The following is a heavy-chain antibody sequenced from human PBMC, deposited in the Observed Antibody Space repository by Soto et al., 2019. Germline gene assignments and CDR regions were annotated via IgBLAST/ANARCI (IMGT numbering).Heavy chain of an antibody. CDR3: AKDRSSGSPYYFDY. J-gene: IGHJ4*02. CDR1: GFTFSNAW. Sequence: PGGSLRLSCAASGFTFSNAWMSWVRQAPGKGLEWVSAISGSGGSTYYADSVKGRFAISRDNSKNTLYLQMNSLRAEDTAVYYCAKDRSSGSPYYFDYWGQGTLVTVSS. V-gene: IGHV3-23*01. D-gene: IGHD6-19*01. CDR2: ISGSGGST.